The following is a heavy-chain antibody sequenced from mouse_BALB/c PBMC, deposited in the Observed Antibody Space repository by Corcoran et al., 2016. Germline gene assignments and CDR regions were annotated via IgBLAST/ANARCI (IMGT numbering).Heavy chain of an antibody. Sequence: EVQLQQSGAELVRPGALVKLSCKASGFNIKDYYMHWVKQRPEQGQEWIGWIDPENGNTIYDPKFQGKASITADTSSNTAYLQISILTYEDTAFYYCARSSDYDVAYWGQGTPVTVSA. CDR1: GFNIKDYY. CDR3: ARSSDYDVAY. V-gene: IGHV14-1*02. D-gene: IGHD2-4*01. CDR2: IDPENGNT. J-gene: IGHJ3*01.